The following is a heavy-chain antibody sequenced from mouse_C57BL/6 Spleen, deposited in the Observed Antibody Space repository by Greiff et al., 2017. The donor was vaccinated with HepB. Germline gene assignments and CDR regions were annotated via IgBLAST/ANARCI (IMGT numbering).Heavy chain of an antibody. CDR3: ARLGIATRRLYAMYY. V-gene: IGHV1-59*01. CDR2: IDPSDSYT. Sequence: QVQLQQPGAELVRPGTSVKLSCKASGYTFTSYWMHWVKQRPGQGLEWTGVIDPSDSYTNYKQKCKGKATLTVDTTSSTAYMQLSSLKAVDSAVYYCARLGIATRRLYAMYYWGQGTSVTVSS. J-gene: IGHJ4*01. CDR1: GYTFTSYW. D-gene: IGHD3-2*02.